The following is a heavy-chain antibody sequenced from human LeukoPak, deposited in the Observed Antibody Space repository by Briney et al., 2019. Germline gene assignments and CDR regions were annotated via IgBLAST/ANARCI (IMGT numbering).Heavy chain of an antibody. V-gene: IGHV3-30*01. J-gene: IGHJ3*02. CDR3: ASELWFGESNALDT. CDR2: ISYDGSNK. D-gene: IGHD3-10*01. Sequence: GGSLRLSCAASGFTFSSYAMHWVRQAPGKGLEWVAVISYDGSNKYYADSVKGRFTISRDNSKNMLYLQMNSLRAEDTAVYYCASELWFGESNALDTWGQGTVVTVSS. CDR1: GFTFSSYA.